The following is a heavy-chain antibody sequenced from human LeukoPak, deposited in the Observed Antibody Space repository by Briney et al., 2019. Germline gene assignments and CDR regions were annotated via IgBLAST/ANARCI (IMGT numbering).Heavy chain of an antibody. CDR1: GFTFRDYS. Sequence: GGSLRLSCAASGFTFRDYSMIWIRQAPGKGLEWVSYISTSDHTIYYADSVKGRLTISRDNAKNSLYLQMNSLRAEDTAVYYCAREGWLQFYASDIWGQGTMITVSS. D-gene: IGHD5-24*01. V-gene: IGHV3-11*01. J-gene: IGHJ3*02. CDR2: ISTSDHTI. CDR3: AREGWLQFYASDI.